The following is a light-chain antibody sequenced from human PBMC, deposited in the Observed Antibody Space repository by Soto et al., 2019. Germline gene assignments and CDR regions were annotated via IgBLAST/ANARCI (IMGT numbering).Light chain of an antibody. CDR3: QQYGSLPWT. V-gene: IGKV3-15*01. CDR1: QSVSSN. J-gene: IGKJ1*01. CDR2: GAS. Sequence: ETVMTQSPATLSVSPGERATLSCRASQSVSSNLAWYQQKPGQAPRLLIYGASTRATGIPARFSGSGSGTEFTLTISSLQSEDFAVYYCQQYGSLPWTFGQGTKVDIK.